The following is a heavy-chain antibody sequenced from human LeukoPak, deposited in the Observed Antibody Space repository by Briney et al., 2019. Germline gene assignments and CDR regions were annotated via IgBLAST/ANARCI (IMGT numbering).Heavy chain of an antibody. V-gene: IGHV4-59*01. CDR3: AKRPVVATFDY. CDR1: GGSISGCY. J-gene: IGHJ4*02. D-gene: IGHD2-15*01. Sequence: PSETLSLTCTVSGGSISGCYWSWIRQPPGKGLEWIGFIHYSGITNYNPSLKSRVTISLDMSKNQFSLRLTSVTTADTAVYYCAKRPVVATFDYWGQGTLVTVSS. CDR2: IHYSGIT.